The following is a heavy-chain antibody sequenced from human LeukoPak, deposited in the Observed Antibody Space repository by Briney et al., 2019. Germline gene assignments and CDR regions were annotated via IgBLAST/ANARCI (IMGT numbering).Heavy chain of an antibody. D-gene: IGHD1-26*01. V-gene: IGHV1-18*01. CDR2: ISAYNGNT. Sequence: ASVKVSCKASGYTFTSYGISWVRQAPGQGLEWMGWISAYNGNTNYAQKLQGRVTMTTDTSTSTAYMELGSLRSDDTAVYYCARDRLTSGRTYYYGMDVWGQGTTVTVSS. CDR3: ARDRLTSGRTYYYGMDV. J-gene: IGHJ6*02. CDR1: GYTFTSYG.